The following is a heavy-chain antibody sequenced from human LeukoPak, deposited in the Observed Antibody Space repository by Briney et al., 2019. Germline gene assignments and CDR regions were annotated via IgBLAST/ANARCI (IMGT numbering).Heavy chain of an antibody. J-gene: IGHJ4*02. CDR1: GFTFSSYE. Sequence: GGSLRLSCAASGFTFSSYEMNWVRQAPGKGLEWVSYISSSGNTIYYADSVKGRFTISRDNAKNSLYLQMNSLRAEDSAIYYCAKLSVWDGSGSYDYWGQGTLVTVSS. CDR2: ISSSGNTI. V-gene: IGHV3-48*03. D-gene: IGHD3-10*01. CDR3: AKLSVWDGSGSYDY.